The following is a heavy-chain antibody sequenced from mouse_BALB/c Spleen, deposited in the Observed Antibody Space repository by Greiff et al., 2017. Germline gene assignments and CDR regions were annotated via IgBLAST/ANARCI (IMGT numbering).Heavy chain of an antibody. J-gene: IGHJ2*01. CDR3: VRSYDYDRDYFDY. V-gene: IGHV10-1*02. D-gene: IGHD2-4*01. CDR1: GFTFNTYA. CDR2: IRSKSNNYAT. Sequence: EVQLVESGGGLVQPKGSLKLSCAASGFTFNTYAMNWVRQAPGKGLEWVARIRSKSNNYATYYADSVKDRFTISRDDSQSMLYLQMNNLKTEDTAMYYCVRSYDYDRDYFDYWGQGTTLTVSS.